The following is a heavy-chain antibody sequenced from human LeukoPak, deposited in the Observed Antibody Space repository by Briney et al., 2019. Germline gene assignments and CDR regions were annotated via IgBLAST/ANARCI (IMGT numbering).Heavy chain of an antibody. Sequence: PSETLSLTCTVSGGSISSGGSYWSWIRQHPGKGLEWIGYIYYSGSTYYNPSLKSRVTISVDTSKNQFSLKLSSVTAADTAVYYCARESRPGYSSSWFAVDYWGQGTLVTVSS. D-gene: IGHD6-13*01. V-gene: IGHV4-31*03. CDR1: GGSISSGGSY. J-gene: IGHJ4*02. CDR2: IYYSGST. CDR3: ARESRPGYSSSWFAVDY.